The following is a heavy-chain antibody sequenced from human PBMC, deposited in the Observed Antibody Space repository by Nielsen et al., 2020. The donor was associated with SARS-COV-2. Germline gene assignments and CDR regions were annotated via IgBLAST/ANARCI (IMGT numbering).Heavy chain of an antibody. D-gene: IGHD1-1*01. V-gene: IGHV3-30-3*01. CDR1: GFTFSQFP. J-gene: IGHJ5*02. Sequence: GESLKISCAASGFTFSQFPTHWVRQAPGKGLEWLAIISYGGDNEHYADSVKGRFTVSRDNSKDMLYLQMSSLNPEDTAVYFCARETLDLTSSFVDHWGQGTLVTVSS. CDR3: ARETLDLTSSFVDH. CDR2: ISYGGDNE.